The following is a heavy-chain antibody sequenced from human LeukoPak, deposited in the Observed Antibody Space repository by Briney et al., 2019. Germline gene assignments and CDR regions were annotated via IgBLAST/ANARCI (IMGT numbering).Heavy chain of an antibody. CDR2: INTNTGNP. CDR3: ARDGQGPLPA. CDR1: GYIFTSYA. J-gene: IGHJ4*02. Sequence: GASVKVSCKASGYIFTSYAMNWVRQAPGQGLEWMGWINTNTGNPTYVQGFTGRFVFSLDTSVSTAYLQINSLKTEDTAVYYCARDGQGPLPAGGQEPLATVPS. V-gene: IGHV7-4-1*02.